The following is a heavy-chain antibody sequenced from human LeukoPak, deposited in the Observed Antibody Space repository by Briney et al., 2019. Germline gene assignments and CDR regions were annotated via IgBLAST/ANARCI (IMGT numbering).Heavy chain of an antibody. V-gene: IGHV3-33*06. J-gene: IGHJ4*02. D-gene: IGHD3-16*01. CDR2: IWYDGSNK. CDR3: AKDQWALWVLDY. CDR1: GFTFSSYG. Sequence: EGSLRLSCAASGFTFSSYGMHWVRQAPGKGLEWVAVIWYDGSNKYYADSVKGRFTTSRDNSKNTLYLQMNSLRAEDTAVYYCAKDQWALWVLDYWGQGTLVTVSS.